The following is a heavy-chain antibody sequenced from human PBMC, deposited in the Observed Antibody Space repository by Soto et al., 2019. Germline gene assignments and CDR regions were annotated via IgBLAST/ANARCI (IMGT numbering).Heavy chain of an antibody. CDR1: GYTFTSYG. Sequence: GASVKVSCKASGYTFTSYGISWVRQAPGQGLEWMGWISAYNGNTNYAQKLQGRVTMTTDTSTSTAYMELRSLRSDDTAVYYCARDLDSSGWYYYYYYGMDVWGQGTTVTVSS. CDR2: ISAYNGNT. CDR3: ARDLDSSGWYYYYYYGMDV. J-gene: IGHJ6*02. D-gene: IGHD6-19*01. V-gene: IGHV1-18*01.